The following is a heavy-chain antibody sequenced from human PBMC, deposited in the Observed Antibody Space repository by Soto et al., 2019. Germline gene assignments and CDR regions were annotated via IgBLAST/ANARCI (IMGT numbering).Heavy chain of an antibody. D-gene: IGHD1-1*01. V-gene: IGHV1-46*01. CDR1: GYTFTSYY. Sequence: QVQLVQSGAEVKKPGASVKVSCKASGYTFTSYYMHWVRQAPGQGLEWMGIINPSGGSTSYAQKFQGSVNNTRHTSTRNVYLGPSSLSSEDPAVYYCPTGYDGENNWSAPWDQGTLVTVSS. CDR2: INPSGGST. J-gene: IGHJ5*02. CDR3: PTGYDGENNWSAP.